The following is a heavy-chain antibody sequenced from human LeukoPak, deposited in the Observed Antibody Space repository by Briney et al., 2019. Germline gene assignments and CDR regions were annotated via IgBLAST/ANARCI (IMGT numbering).Heavy chain of an antibody. V-gene: IGHV3-74*01. Sequence: GGSLRLSCAASGFTFSSYWMHWVRQAPGKGLVWVSRIYRDGIFTNYADSVTGRFTIARDNAKNALYLQMNSLRAEDTAVYYCARDRVLGSGSSDIWGQGTLVTVSS. CDR3: ARDRVLGSGSSDI. CDR1: GFTFSSYW. CDR2: IYRDGIFT. D-gene: IGHD3-10*01. J-gene: IGHJ4*02.